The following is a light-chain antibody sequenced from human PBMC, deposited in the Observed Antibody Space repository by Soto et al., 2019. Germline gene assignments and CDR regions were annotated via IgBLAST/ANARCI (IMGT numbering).Light chain of an antibody. CDR3: QHYNNWPRT. V-gene: IGKV3-15*01. Sequence: EIVMTQSPATLSVSPGERVTLSCRASQSVSSNLAWYQQKPGQAPRLLIYGASTRATGIPARFSGSRSGTEFTPTISRLQSEGFAVYYCQHYNNWPRTFGQGTKVEIK. J-gene: IGKJ1*01. CDR2: GAS. CDR1: QSVSSN.